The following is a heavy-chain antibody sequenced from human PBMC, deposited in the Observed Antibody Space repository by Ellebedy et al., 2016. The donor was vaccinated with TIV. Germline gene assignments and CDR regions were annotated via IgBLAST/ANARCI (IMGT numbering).Heavy chain of an antibody. CDR1: GGFISSGGNS. CDR3: GLYDFLIETDAFDI. D-gene: IGHD3-9*01. Sequence: LRLSXAVSGGFISSGGNSWIWVRQPPGKGLEYIGYISRSGTTYYNPSLKSRVTISVDRSKNQFSLRLSSVTAADTAVYYCGLYDFLIETDAFDIWGQGTVVTVSS. J-gene: IGHJ3*02. V-gene: IGHV4-30-2*01. CDR2: ISRSGTT.